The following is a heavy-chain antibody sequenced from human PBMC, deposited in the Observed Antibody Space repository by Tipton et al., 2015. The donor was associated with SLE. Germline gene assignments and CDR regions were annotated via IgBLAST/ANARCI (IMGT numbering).Heavy chain of an antibody. CDR3: ARDFWSGYYSDYYYGMDV. CDR1: AGSISPYS. V-gene: IGHV4-59*01. D-gene: IGHD3-3*01. J-gene: IGHJ6*02. CDR2: VYYTGST. Sequence: TLSLTCIVSAGSISPYSWSWIRQPPGKGLEYIGSVYYTGSTKYNPSLQSRVTMSIDTSTKQFSLKLRSVTAADTARYYCARDFWSGYYSDYYYGMDVWGQGTTVTVSS.